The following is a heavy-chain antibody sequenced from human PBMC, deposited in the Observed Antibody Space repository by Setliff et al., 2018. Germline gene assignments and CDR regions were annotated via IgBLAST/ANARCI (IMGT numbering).Heavy chain of an antibody. J-gene: IGHJ6*03. V-gene: IGHV4-4*07. CDR3: ARDSRGNPPNYMDV. Sequence: SETLSLTCTVSGGSISSYYWRWIRQPAGKGLEWIGRIYTSGSTHYNPSLKSRVTMSVDTSKNQFSLKLSSVTAADTAVYYCARDSRGNPPNYMDVWGKGTAVTVSS. CDR1: GGSISSYY. CDR2: IYTSGST.